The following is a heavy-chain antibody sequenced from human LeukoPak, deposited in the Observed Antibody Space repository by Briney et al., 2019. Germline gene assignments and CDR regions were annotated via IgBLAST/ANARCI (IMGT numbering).Heavy chain of an antibody. CDR2: ISGSSGST. D-gene: IGHD6-19*01. CDR1: GFSFSTYA. J-gene: IGHJ4*02. CDR3: AKGSGYSSGWYTFDY. V-gene: IGHV3-23*01. Sequence: GGSLRLSCAASGFSFSTYAMSWVRQAPGKGLEWVSVISGSSGSTYYADSVKGRFTISRDNSKNTLYLQMNSLRAEDTAVYYCAKGSGYSSGWYTFDYWGQGTLVTVSS.